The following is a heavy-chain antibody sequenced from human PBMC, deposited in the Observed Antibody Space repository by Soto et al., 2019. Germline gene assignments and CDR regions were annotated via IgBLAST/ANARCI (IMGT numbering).Heavy chain of an antibody. D-gene: IGHD6-19*01. CDR2: IQQDGSEK. CDR1: GFAFSNFW. J-gene: IGHJ3*02. Sequence: GGSLRLSCAASGFAFSNFWMSWVRLVPGKGLQWVAIIQQDGSEKYYVDSVQGRFTISRDNSKNTVYLQIDSLRAEDTAIFYCARDAGYSSAGHDVFDIWGQGTMVTVSS. CDR3: ARDAGYSSAGHDVFDI. V-gene: IGHV3-7*05.